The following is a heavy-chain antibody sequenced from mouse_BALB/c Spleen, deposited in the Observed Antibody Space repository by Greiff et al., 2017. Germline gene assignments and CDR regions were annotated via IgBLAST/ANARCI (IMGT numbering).Heavy chain of an antibody. CDR3: ARSYYGSSMDY. CDR1: GYTFTSYW. V-gene: IGHV1-87*01. CDR2: IYPGDGDT. D-gene: IGHD1-1*01. Sequence: VQLQQSGAELARPGASVKLSCKASGYTFTSYWMQWVKQRPGQGLEWIGAIYPGDGDTRYTQKFKGKATLTADKSSSTAYMQLSSLASEDSAVYYCARSYYGSSMDYWGQGTSVTVSS. J-gene: IGHJ4*01.